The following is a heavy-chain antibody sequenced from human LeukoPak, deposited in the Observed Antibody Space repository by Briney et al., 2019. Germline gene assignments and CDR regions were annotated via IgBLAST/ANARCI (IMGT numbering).Heavy chain of an antibody. CDR2: ISSKGDYI. V-gene: IGHV3-23*01. CDR1: GFPFNIYS. D-gene: IGHD6-13*01. Sequence: PGGSLRLSCTTSGFPFNIYSMAWVRQAPGKGLEWVSSISSKGDYIFYADSVKGRFTISRDSSANSMYLQMNSLGAEDTAVYYCTTVLSSNRYNLCDYWGQGTLVTVSS. J-gene: IGHJ4*02. CDR3: TTVLSSNRYNLCDY.